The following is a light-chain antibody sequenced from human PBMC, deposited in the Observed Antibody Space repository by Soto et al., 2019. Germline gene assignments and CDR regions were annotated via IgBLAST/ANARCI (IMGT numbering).Light chain of an antibody. V-gene: IGKV1-5*03. J-gene: IGKJ2*03. CDR1: QSISNW. Sequence: DIQMTQSPSTLSTSVGDRVTITCRASQSISNWLAWYQQKPGKAPKLLIYKASTLESGVPSRFSGSGSGTEFTLTISSLQPDDFAPYYCQQYKSYSSSFGQGTKLEIK. CDR2: KAS. CDR3: QQYKSYSSS.